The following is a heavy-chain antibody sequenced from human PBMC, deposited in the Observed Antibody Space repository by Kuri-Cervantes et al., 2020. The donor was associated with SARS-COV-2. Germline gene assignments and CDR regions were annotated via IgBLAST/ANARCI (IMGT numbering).Heavy chain of an antibody. CDR3: ARGGYYYDSSGYYMPGGEGYFDL. Sequence: SETLSLTCTVSGGSISSSSYYWGWIRQPPGKGLEWIGSIYHSGGTYYNPSLKSRVTISVDTSKNQFSLKLSSVTAADTAVYYCARGGYYYDSSGYYMPGGEGYFDLWGRGTLVTVSS. CDR1: GGSISSSSYY. V-gene: IGHV4-39*07. D-gene: IGHD3-22*01. J-gene: IGHJ2*01. CDR2: IYHSGGT.